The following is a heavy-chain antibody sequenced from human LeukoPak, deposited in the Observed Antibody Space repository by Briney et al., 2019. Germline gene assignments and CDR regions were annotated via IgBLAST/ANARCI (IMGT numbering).Heavy chain of an antibody. D-gene: IGHD3-10*01. CDR3: AKDYFGSGSYYNANPYYFDY. CDR1: GFTFSSYA. J-gene: IGHJ4*02. CDR2: ISGSGGST. Sequence: GGSLRLSCAASGFTFSSYAMSWVRQAPGKGLEWVSGISGSGGSTYNADSVKGRFTISRDNSETTLHLQMNTLRAEDTAVYYCAKDYFGSGSYYNANPYYFDYWGQGTLVTVSS. V-gene: IGHV3-23*01.